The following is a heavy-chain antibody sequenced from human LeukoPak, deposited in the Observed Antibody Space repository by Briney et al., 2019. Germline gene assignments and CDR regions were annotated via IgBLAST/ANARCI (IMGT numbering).Heavy chain of an antibody. J-gene: IGHJ4*02. D-gene: IGHD3-10*01. CDR1: GFTFSSYA. CDR2: ISGSSGST. CDR3: ANDEEGGSGSYYNKADYFDY. Sequence: PGGSLRLSCAASGFTFSSYAMSWVRQAPGKGLEWVSAISGSSGSTYYADSVKGRFTISRDNSKNTLYLQMNSLRAEDTAVYYCANDEEGGSGSYYNKADYFDYWGQGTLVTVSS. V-gene: IGHV3-23*01.